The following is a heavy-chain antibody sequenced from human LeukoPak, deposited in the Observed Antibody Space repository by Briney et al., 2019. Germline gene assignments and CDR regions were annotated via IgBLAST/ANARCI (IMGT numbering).Heavy chain of an antibody. D-gene: IGHD5-18*01. V-gene: IGHV4-34*01. Sequence: PSETLSLTCAVYGGSFSGYYWSWIRQPPGKGLEWIGEINHSGSTNYNPSLKSRVTISVDTSKNQFSLKLSSVTAADTAVYYCARRAYSYGRAYYMDVWGQGTLVTVFS. CDR3: ARRAYSYGRAYYMDV. CDR2: INHSGST. J-gene: IGHJ4*02. CDR1: GGSFSGYY.